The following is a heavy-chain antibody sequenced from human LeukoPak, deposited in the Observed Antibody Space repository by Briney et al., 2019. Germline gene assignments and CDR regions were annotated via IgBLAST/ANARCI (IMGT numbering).Heavy chain of an antibody. D-gene: IGHD3-10*01. CDR1: GGSISSYY. V-gene: IGHV4-59*01. Sequence: SETLSLTCTVSGGSISSYYWSWIRQPPGKGLEWIGYIYYSGSTNYNPSLKSRVTISVDTSKNQFSLKLSSVTAADTAVYYCARGWFGELWGWFDPWGQGTLVTVSP. J-gene: IGHJ5*02. CDR3: ARGWFGELWGWFDP. CDR2: IYYSGST.